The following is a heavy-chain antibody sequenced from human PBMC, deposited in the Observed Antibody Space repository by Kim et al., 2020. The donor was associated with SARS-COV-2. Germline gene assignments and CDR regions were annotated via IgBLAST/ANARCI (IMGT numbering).Heavy chain of an antibody. Sequence: GGSLRLSCAASEFTVSSYYMSWVRQAPGKGLEWVSVIYSGGSTYYAASVKGRFTISRNNFKNTLYLQLNSLRAEDSAVYYFASNRKYYYGMDVWGQGTTVTVSS. CDR2: IYSGGST. J-gene: IGHJ6*02. CDR1: EFTVSSYY. CDR3: ASNRKYYYGMDV. V-gene: IGHV3-53*01.